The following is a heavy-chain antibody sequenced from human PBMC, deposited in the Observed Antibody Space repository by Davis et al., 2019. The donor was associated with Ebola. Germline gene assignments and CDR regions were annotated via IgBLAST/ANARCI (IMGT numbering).Heavy chain of an antibody. J-gene: IGHJ4*02. CDR3: ARIDYFDY. CDR1: GFTFSSYW. V-gene: IGHV3-7*03. D-gene: IGHD2/OR15-2a*01. Sequence: GESLKISCAASGFTFSSYWMSWVRQAPGKGLEWVANIKQDGSEKYYVDSVKGRFTISRDNAKNSLYLQMNSLRAEDTALYYCARIDYFDYWGQGTLVTVSS. CDR2: IKQDGSEK.